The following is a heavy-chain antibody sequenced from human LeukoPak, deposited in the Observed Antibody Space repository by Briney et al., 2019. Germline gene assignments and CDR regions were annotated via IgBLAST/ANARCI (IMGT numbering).Heavy chain of an antibody. Sequence: GGSLRLSCAASRFTFSSYSMNWVRQAPGKGLEWVSYISTTSSTIYYADSVKGRFTISRGNAKNSLYLQMNSLRAEDTAVYYCAREGYYYGSGSPYCFDRWGQGTLVTVSS. CDR1: RFTFSSYS. D-gene: IGHD3-10*01. V-gene: IGHV3-48*01. J-gene: IGHJ4*02. CDR2: ISTTSSTI. CDR3: AREGYYYGSGSPYCFDR.